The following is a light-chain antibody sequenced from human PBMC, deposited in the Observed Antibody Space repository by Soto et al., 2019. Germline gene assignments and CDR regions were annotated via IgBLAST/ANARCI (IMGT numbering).Light chain of an antibody. CDR2: AAS. J-gene: IGKJ1*01. V-gene: IGKV1-9*01. CDR1: QSIVTY. Sequence: DIQMTQSPSSLSASVGDRVTITCRASQSIVTYLNWYLQKPGKAPKLLIYAASTLQSGVPSRFSGSGSGTEFTLTITSLQPEDFATYYCQQLNSFPITFGQGTKVDIK. CDR3: QQLNSFPIT.